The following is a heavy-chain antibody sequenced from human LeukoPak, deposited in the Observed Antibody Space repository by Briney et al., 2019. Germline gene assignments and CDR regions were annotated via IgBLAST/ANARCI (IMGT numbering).Heavy chain of an antibody. V-gene: IGHV5-51*01. D-gene: IGHD5-24*01. CDR1: GYSFTSYW. Sequence: GESLKISCNGSGYSFTSYWIGWVRQLPGKGLEWMGIIYPGDSDTRYSPSFQGQVTISADKSISTAYLQWSSLKASDTAMYYCARLFPPRMATMGLDYWGQGTLVTVSS. CDR3: ARLFPPRMATMGLDY. J-gene: IGHJ4*02. CDR2: IYPGDSDT.